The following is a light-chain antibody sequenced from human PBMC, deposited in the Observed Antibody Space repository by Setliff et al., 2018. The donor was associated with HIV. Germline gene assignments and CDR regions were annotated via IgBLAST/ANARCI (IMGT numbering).Light chain of an antibody. CDR2: DVS. CDR1: SSDVGGYNY. J-gene: IGLJ1*01. V-gene: IGLV2-14*01. Sequence: QSALAQPASVSGSPGQSITISCTGTSSDVGGYNYVSWYQQHPGKAPKLMIYDVSKRPSGVSDRFSGSKSGNTASLTISGLQAEDEADYYCSSYTSSTTYVFGPGTKGTVL. CDR3: SSYTSSTTYV.